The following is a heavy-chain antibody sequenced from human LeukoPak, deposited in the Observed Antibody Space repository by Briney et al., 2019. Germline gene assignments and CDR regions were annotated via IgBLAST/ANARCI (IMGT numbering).Heavy chain of an antibody. CDR1: GGSISSSSYY. CDR2: IYYSGST. V-gene: IGHV4-39*07. D-gene: IGHD3-3*01. Sequence: PSETLSLTCTVSGGSISSSSYYWGWNRQPPGKGLEWIGSIYYSGSTYYNPSLKSRVTISVDTSKNQFSLKLSSVTAADTAVYYCAREPRDPVPYYDFWGGILGQKKDYYYGMDVWGQGTTVTVSS. CDR3: AREPRDPVPYYDFWGGILGQKKDYYYGMDV. J-gene: IGHJ6*02.